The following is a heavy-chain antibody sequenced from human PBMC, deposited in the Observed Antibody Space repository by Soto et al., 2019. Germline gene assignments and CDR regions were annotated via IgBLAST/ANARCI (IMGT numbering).Heavy chain of an antibody. V-gene: IGHV3-23*01. CDR2: ISGSGGST. CDR1: GFTFSSYA. D-gene: IGHD6-13*01. J-gene: IGHJ5*02. CDR3: SKGPRARSWNNWFDP. Sequence: GGSLRLSCAASGFTFSSYAMSWVRQAPGKGLEWVSVISGSGGSTFYADSVTGRFTISRDNSKNTLFLQMNDLRAEDTAVYYCSKGPRARSWNNWFDPWGQGTLVTVSS.